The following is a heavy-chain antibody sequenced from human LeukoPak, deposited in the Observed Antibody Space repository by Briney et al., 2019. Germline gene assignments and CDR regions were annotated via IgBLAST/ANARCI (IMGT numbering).Heavy chain of an antibody. CDR3: ARDGEWALALYYFDY. Sequence: ASVRVSCKAPGYIFTNYGISWVRQAPGQGLEWMGWISAYNGNTNYAQKLQGRVTMTTDTSTSTAYMELRSLRSGDTAVYYCARDGEWALALYYFDYWGQGTLVTVSS. J-gene: IGHJ4*02. CDR1: GYIFTNYG. V-gene: IGHV1-18*01. D-gene: IGHD3-10*01. CDR2: ISAYNGNT.